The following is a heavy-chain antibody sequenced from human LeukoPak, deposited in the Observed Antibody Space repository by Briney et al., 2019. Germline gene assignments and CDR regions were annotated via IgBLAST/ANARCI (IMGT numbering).Heavy chain of an antibody. CDR1: GYTFTSYG. Sequence: ASVKVSCKASGYTFTSYGISWVRQAPGQGLEWMGWISAYNGNTNYAQKLQGRVTMTTDTSTSTAYMELRSLRSDDTAVYYCARDLKRGYSSGRYSWGTGSSNDFWGQGTLVTVSS. J-gene: IGHJ4*02. CDR2: ISAYNGNT. D-gene: IGHD6-19*01. V-gene: IGHV1-18*01. CDR3: ARDLKRGYSSGRYSWGTGSSNDF.